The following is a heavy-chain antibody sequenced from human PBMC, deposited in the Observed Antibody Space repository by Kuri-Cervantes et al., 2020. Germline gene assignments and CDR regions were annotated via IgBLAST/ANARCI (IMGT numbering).Heavy chain of an antibody. CDR2: ISYDGSNK. CDR3: AKVGPGIAAAGFFWFDP. D-gene: IGHD6-13*01. CDR1: GFTFSSYG. V-gene: IGHV3-30*18. J-gene: IGHJ5*02. Sequence: GGSLRLSCAASGFTFSSYGMHWVRQAPGKGLEWVAVISYDGSNKYYADSVKGRFTISRDNSKNTLYLQMNSLRAEDTAVYYCAKVGPGIAAAGFFWFDPWGQGTLVTVSS.